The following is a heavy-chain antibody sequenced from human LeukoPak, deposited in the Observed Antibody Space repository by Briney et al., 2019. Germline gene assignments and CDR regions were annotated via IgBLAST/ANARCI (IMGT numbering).Heavy chain of an antibody. CDR2: MNPNSGNT. J-gene: IGHJ6*03. CDR1: GYTFTSYD. V-gene: IGHV1-8*01. CDR3: ARGREWLPFYYYYYMDV. D-gene: IGHD3-3*01. Sequence: ASVKVSCKASGYTFTSYDINWVRQATGQGLEWMGWMNPNSGNTGYAQKFQGRVTMTRNTSISTAYMELSSLRSEDTAVYYCARGREWLPFYYYYYMDVWGKGTAVTVSS.